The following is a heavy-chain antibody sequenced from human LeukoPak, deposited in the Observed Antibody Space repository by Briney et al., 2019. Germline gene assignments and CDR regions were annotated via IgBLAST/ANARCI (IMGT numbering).Heavy chain of an antibody. V-gene: IGHV1-69*04. Sequence: SVKVSCKASGGTFSSYAISWVRQAPGQGLEWMGSIIPIFGIANYAQKFQGRVTITADKSTSTAYMELSSLRSEDTAVYYCAREEGDYYYSSGYYLDYWGQGTLVTVSS. D-gene: IGHD3-22*01. CDR1: GGTFSSYA. CDR3: AREEGDYYYSSGYYLDY. CDR2: IIPIFGIA. J-gene: IGHJ4*02.